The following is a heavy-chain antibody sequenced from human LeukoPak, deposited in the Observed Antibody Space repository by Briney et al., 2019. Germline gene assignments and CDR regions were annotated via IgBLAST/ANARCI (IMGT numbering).Heavy chain of an antibody. V-gene: IGHV1-69*04. Sequence: ASVKVSCKASGGTFSSYAISWVRQAPGQGLEWMGRIIPILRIANYAQKFQGRVTITADKSTSTAYMELSSLRSEDTAVYYCARLYCSSTSCYGPRVYGMDVWGQGTTVTVSS. D-gene: IGHD2-2*01. CDR2: IIPILRIA. CDR3: ARLYCSSTSCYGPRVYGMDV. CDR1: GGTFSSYA. J-gene: IGHJ6*02.